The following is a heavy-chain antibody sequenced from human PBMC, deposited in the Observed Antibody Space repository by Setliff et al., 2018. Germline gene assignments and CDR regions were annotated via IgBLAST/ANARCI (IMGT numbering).Heavy chain of an antibody. D-gene: IGHD5-12*01. CDR1: GGTFSSYA. CDR3: AVATVVGRADYYYMDV. Sequence: SVKVSCKASGGTFSSYAISWVRQAPGQGLEWMGGIIPIFGSANYAQRFQGRVTITADESTSTAYMELSSLRSEDTAVYYCAVATVVGRADYYYMDVWGKGTTVTVSS. V-gene: IGHV1-69*13. J-gene: IGHJ6*03. CDR2: IIPIFGSA.